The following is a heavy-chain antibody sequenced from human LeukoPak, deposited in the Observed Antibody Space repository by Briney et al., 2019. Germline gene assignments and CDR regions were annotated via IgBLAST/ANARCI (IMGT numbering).Heavy chain of an antibody. V-gene: IGHV1-69*06. Sequence: ASVKVSCKASGGTFSSYAISWVRQAPGQGLEWMGGIIPIFGTANYAQKFQGRVTITADKSTSTAYMELSSLRSEDTAVYYCARAGDQYCSGGRCPMGYWGQGTLVTVSS. D-gene: IGHD2-15*01. J-gene: IGHJ4*02. CDR1: GGTFSSYA. CDR3: ARAGDQYCSGGRCPMGY. CDR2: IIPIFGTA.